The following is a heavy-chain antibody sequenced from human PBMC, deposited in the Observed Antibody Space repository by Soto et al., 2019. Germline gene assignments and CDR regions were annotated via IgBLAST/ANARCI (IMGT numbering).Heavy chain of an antibody. Sequence: GSLRLSGAASGCTFSSYSMNWVRQATGKGLEWVSYISSSSSTIYYADSVKGRFTISRDNAKNSLYLQMNSLRAEDTAVYYCARHPERIAQIGWFDPWGQGTLVTVSS. CDR3: ARHPERIAQIGWFDP. D-gene: IGHD6-13*01. J-gene: IGHJ5*02. CDR1: GCTFSSYS. CDR2: ISSSSSTI. V-gene: IGHV3-48*01.